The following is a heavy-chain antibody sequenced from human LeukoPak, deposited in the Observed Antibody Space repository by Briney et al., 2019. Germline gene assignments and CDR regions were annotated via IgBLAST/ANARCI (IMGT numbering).Heavy chain of an antibody. J-gene: IGHJ4*02. CDR1: GGSISGHY. Sequence: PSETLSLRCAVSGGSISGHYCSWIRQSPEKGLEYIGYIYHTGITNYNPSLKSRLTISLETSQNQFSLSLTSLTAADTAVYYCVWGGAMATHYLDTWGQGTLVSVSS. D-gene: IGHD3-16*01. CDR3: VWGGAMATHYLDT. CDR2: IYHTGIT. V-gene: IGHV4-59*11.